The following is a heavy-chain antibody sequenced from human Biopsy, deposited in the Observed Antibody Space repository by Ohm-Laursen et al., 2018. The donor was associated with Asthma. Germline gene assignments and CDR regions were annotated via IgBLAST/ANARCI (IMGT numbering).Heavy chain of an antibody. CDR1: GFTVSTNG. CDR3: ARAYGGSFFSGSFDI. Sequence: PRLSCAASGFTVSTNGMSWVRQPPGKGLEWVSVIYSGGGTYYADSVQGRVTISRDNSKNTLSLQMNSLRAEDTAVYYCARAYGGSFFSGSFDIWGQGTMVTVSS. D-gene: IGHD4-23*01. V-gene: IGHV3-53*01. J-gene: IGHJ3*02. CDR2: IYSGGGT.